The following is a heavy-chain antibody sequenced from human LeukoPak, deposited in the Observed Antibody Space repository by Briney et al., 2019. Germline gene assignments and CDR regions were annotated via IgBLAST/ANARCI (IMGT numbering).Heavy chain of an antibody. V-gene: IGHV4-4*02. CDR2: IYHSGST. J-gene: IGHJ4*02. CDR3: ARRVHYYDTSGYSYYFDY. Sequence: SETLSLTCAVSGGSISSSNWWSWVRQPPGKGLEWIGEIYHSGSTNYNPSLKSRVTISVDKSKSQFSLKLSSVTAADTAVYYCARRVHYYDTSGYSYYFDYWGQGTLVTVSS. D-gene: IGHD3-22*01. CDR1: GGSISSSNW.